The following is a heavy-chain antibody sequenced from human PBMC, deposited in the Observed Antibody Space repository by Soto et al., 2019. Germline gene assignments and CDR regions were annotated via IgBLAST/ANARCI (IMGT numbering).Heavy chain of an antibody. J-gene: IGHJ5*02. CDR1: GGTFSSYA. Sequence: VKVSCKASGGTFSSYAISWVRQAPGQGLEWMGGIIPIFGTANYAQKFQGRVTITADESTSTAYMELSSLRSEDTAVYYCARDGIVATIKRFVWFDPWGQGTLVTVSS. V-gene: IGHV1-69*01. CDR2: IIPIFGTA. D-gene: IGHD5-12*01. CDR3: ARDGIVATIKRFVWFDP.